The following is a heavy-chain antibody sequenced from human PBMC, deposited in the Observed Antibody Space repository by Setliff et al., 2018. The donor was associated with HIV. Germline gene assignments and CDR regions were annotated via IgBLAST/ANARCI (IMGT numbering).Heavy chain of an antibody. V-gene: IGHV4-59*01. D-gene: IGHD3-22*01. Sequence: SETLSLTCTVSGGSISSYYWSWIRQPPGKGLEWIRYIHYSGSTNYNPSLKSRVTISLDTSKNQFSLKLTSVTAADTAVYYCARHDSGGYYSLDYWGQGTLVTVSS. CDR1: GGSISSYY. CDR2: IHYSGST. J-gene: IGHJ4*02. CDR3: ARHDSGGYYSLDY.